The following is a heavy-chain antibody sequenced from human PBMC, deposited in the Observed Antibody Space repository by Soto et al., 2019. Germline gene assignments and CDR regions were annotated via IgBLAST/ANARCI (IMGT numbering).Heavy chain of an antibody. CDR3: ARIRGWGYDLDY. V-gene: IGHV4-39*07. Sequence: SETLSLTCTVSGGSVSSSSYYWGWVRQPPGKGLEWIGSVYYSGSTYYNPSLKSRVTISVDKSKNQFSLKLSSVTAADTAVYYCARIRGWGYDLDYWGQGTLVTVSS. D-gene: IGHD2-2*01. CDR2: VYYSGST. J-gene: IGHJ4*02. CDR1: GGSVSSSSYY.